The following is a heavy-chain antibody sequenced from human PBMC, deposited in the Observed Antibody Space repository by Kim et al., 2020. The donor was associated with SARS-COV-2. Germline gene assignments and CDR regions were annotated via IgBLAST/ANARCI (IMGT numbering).Heavy chain of an antibody. CDR3: AKPPRGAVASSDY. Sequence: YPDSVKGRFTISRDNSKNTLYLQMNSLRAEDTAVYYCAKPPRGAVASSDYWGQGTLVTVSS. V-gene: IGHV3-23*01. J-gene: IGHJ4*02. D-gene: IGHD6-19*01.